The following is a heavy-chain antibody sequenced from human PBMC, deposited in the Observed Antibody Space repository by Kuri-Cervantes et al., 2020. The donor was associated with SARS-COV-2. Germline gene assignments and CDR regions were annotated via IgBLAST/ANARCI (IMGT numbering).Heavy chain of an antibody. J-gene: IGHJ6*01. D-gene: IGHD4-17*01. CDR1: GFTFSSYD. CDR2: IGTAGDT. Sequence: GESLKISCAASGFTFSSYDMHWVRQATGKGLEWVSAIGTAGDTYYPGSVKGRFTISRENAKNSLYLQMNSLRAGDTAVYYCARALGGVTTDYYYGMDVWGQGNTV. CDR3: ARALGGVTTDYYYGMDV. V-gene: IGHV3-13*01.